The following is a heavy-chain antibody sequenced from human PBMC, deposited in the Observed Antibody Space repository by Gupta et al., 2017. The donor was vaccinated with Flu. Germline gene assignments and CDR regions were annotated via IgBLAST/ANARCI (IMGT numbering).Heavy chain of an antibody. J-gene: IGHJ4*02. V-gene: IGHV1-18*01. CDR1: GYSFTDYG. CDR2: IRAYSGNT. D-gene: IGHD3-16*01. Sequence: QVQLVQSGAEAKKPGASVKVSCKTSGYSFTDYGISWVRQAPGQGLEWMGWIRAYSGNTNYAQNLQGRVNTNTEIYKKTDYMEARSMGVEDTAGYYCARSGHFRGSLYWGQGTLVTVSS. CDR3: ARSGHFRGSLY.